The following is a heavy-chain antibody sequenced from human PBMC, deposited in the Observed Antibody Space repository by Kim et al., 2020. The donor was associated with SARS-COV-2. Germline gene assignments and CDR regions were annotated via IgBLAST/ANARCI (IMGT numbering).Heavy chain of an antibody. CDR2: ISYDGSNK. D-gene: IGHD1-20*01. J-gene: IGHJ4*02. CDR3: ARDLVLRNYFVTGTTRAGEY. V-gene: IGHV3-30*04. CDR1: GFTFSSYA. Sequence: GGSLRLSCAASGFTFSSYAMHWVRQAPGKGLEWVAVISYDGSNKYYADSVKGRFTISRDNSKNTLYLQMYSLRAEDTAVYYCARDLVLRNYFVTGTTRAGEYWGQGTLVTVPS.